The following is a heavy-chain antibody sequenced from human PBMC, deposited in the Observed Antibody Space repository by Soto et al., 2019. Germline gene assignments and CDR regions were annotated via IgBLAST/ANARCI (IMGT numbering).Heavy chain of an antibody. CDR1: GFSLSTPGMS. V-gene: IGHV2-5*01. CDR2: IYWNDDK. Sequence: SGPTLVNPTQTLTLTCTFSGFSLSTPGMSVGWIRQPPGKALECLTLIYWNDDKRYWPSLRSRLTVTKDTSKNQVVLTMTDMDPVDTGTYYCARNSRARRPNGGHSDFDFWGPGTLVTVSS. D-gene: IGHD2-21*02. CDR3: ARNSRARRPNGGHSDFDF. J-gene: IGHJ4*02.